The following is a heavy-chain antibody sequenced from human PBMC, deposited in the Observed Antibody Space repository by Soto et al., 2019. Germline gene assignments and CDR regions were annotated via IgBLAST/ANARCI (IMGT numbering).Heavy chain of an antibody. Sequence: SETLSLTCAVYGGSFSGYYWSWIRQPPGKGLEWIGEINHSGSTNYNPSLKSRVTISVDTSKNQFSLKLSSVTAADTAVYYCARARQGSIRRRAHYFDYWGQGTLVTVSS. D-gene: IGHD6-6*01. CDR3: ARARQGSIRRRAHYFDY. CDR2: INHSGST. J-gene: IGHJ4*02. CDR1: GGSFSGYY. V-gene: IGHV4-34*01.